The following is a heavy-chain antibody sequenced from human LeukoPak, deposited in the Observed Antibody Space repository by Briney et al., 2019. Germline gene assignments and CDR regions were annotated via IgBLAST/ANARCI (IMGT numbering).Heavy chain of an antibody. V-gene: IGHV4-30-2*01. Sequence: SETLSLTCTVSGGSISSGGYYWSWIRQPPGKGLEWIGYIYHSGSTYYNPSLKSRVTISVDRSKNQFSLKLSSVTAADTAVYYCARDRGRRFGVVTFGWFDPWGQGTLVTVSS. D-gene: IGHD3-3*01. J-gene: IGHJ5*02. CDR3: ARDRGRRFGVVTFGWFDP. CDR1: GGSISSGGYY. CDR2: IYHSGST.